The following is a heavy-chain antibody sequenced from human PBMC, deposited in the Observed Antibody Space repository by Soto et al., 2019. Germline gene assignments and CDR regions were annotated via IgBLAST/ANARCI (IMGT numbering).Heavy chain of an antibody. Sequence: EVQLVESGGGLVQPGGSLRLSCAASGFTFSVYWMHWVRQAPGKGLVWVSRIDSDGSTTSYADSVKGRFTISRDNAKSKLYLPMNSLRAEDTAVYYCARPGYSNYGPGVDVWGQGTTVTVSS. CDR3: ARPGYSNYGPGVDV. J-gene: IGHJ6*02. V-gene: IGHV3-74*01. CDR1: GFTFSVYW. D-gene: IGHD4-4*01. CDR2: IDSDGSTT.